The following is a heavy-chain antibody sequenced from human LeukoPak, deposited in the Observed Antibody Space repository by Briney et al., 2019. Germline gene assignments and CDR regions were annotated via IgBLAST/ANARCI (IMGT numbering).Heavy chain of an antibody. CDR1: GYTFTSYG. CDR3: ARELAVAGTPDYYYYYMDV. D-gene: IGHD6-19*01. CDR2: ISAYNGNT. J-gene: IGHJ6*03. V-gene: IGHV1-18*01. Sequence: ASVKVSCRASGYTFTSYGISWVRQAPGQGLEWMGWISAYNGNTNYAQKLQGRVTMTTDTSTSTAYMELRSLRSDDTAVYYCARELAVAGTPDYYYYYMDVWGKGTTVTVSS.